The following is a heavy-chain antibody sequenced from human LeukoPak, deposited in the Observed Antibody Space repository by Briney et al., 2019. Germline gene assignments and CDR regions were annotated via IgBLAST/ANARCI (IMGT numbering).Heavy chain of an antibody. CDR3: ARDRSGSRWRWFDP. CDR2: INPTGGSA. CDR1: GYTFTNYY. V-gene: IGHV1-46*01. D-gene: IGHD6-13*01. Sequence: ASVKVSFKASGYTFTNYYIHWVRQAPGQGGEWMGIINPTGGSASYAQKFQGRVSMTSDTSTSTLYLELSSLRSEDTAVYYCARDRSGSRWRWFDPWGQGTLVTVSS. J-gene: IGHJ5*02.